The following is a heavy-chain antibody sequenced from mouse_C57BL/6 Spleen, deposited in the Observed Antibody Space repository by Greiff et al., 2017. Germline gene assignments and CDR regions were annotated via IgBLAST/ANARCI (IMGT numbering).Heavy chain of an antibody. D-gene: IGHD1-1*01. CDR3: ARQYHGSSSMDY. CDR2: ISNGGGST. Sequence: EVMLVESGGGLVQPGGSLKLSCAASGFTFSDYYMYWVRQTPEKRLEWVAYISNGGGSTYYPDTVKGRFTISRDNAKNTLYLQMSRLKSEDTAMYYCARQYHGSSSMDYWGQGTSVTVSS. V-gene: IGHV5-12*01. CDR1: GFTFSDYY. J-gene: IGHJ4*01.